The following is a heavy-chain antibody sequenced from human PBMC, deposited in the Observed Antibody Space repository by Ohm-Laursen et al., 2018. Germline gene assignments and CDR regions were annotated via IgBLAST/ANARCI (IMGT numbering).Heavy chain of an antibody. CDR2: IKPDASEE. D-gene: IGHD3-3*01. Sequence: SLRLSCTASGFTMRNYWMSWVRQAPGKGLEWVANIKPDASEEHYVDSVKGRFTISRDNSKNTLYLQMNSLRAEDTAVYYCARDWSVWGQGTLVTVSS. CDR1: GFTMRNYW. CDR3: ARDWSV. V-gene: IGHV3-7*01. J-gene: IGHJ4*02.